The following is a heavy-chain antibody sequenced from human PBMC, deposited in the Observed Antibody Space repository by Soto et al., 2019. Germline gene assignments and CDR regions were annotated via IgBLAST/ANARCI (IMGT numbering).Heavy chain of an antibody. D-gene: IGHD1-26*01. V-gene: IGHV3-74*03. J-gene: IGHJ4*02. Sequence: EGQLVESGGGLVQPGGSLRLSCAASGVSFINYYMHWIRQAPGKGLVWVSLIKTDGRTTAYADSVKGRFTISRDNAKNTVYLQMNTLRFEDTAVYYCATGGGTDYDYWGQGTLVTVSS. CDR2: IKTDGRTT. CDR1: GVSFINYY. CDR3: ATGGGTDYDY.